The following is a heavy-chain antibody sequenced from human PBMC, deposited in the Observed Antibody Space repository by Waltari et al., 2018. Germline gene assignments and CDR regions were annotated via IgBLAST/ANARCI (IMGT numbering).Heavy chain of an antibody. Sequence: QVHLPEPGGAWDNAGRSLKCAWDAFTLRFRTFGSHWVRASTCKGLEWVVVISNDGSSKYYADSVKGRFTISRDNPKNTLYLEMNSLRAEDTAVYYCAKVVSMLGLARGGMDVWGQGTTVTVSS. D-gene: IGHD2-8*02. CDR2: ISNDGSSK. CDR3: AKVVSMLGLARGGMDV. V-gene: IGHV3-30*18. J-gene: IGHJ6*02. CDR1: TLRFRTFG.